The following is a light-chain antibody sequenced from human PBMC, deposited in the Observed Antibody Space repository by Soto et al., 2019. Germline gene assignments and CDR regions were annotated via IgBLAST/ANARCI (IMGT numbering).Light chain of an antibody. V-gene: IGKV1-5*03. CDR2: KAS. Sequence: DIQMTQSPSTLSASVGDRVTITCRASQSNSTWLAWYQRKPGKAPKLLIYKASSLEGGVPSRFGGSGSGTLFNITISSLHPDDFATYYCQQYNTYPLTFDGGTTVDIK. J-gene: IGKJ4*01. CDR3: QQYNTYPLT. CDR1: QSNSTW.